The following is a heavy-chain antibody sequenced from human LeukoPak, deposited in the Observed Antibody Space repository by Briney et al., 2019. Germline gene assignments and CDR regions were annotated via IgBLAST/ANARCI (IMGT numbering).Heavy chain of an antibody. V-gene: IGHV4-4*07. Sequence: SETLSLTCSVSGGSISGYYWTWIRQPAGKGLEWIGRVYASGSTHYNPSLKTQLTMSVDTSKNQFSLKLSSVTAADTAVYYCARLITGTTTAFDIWGQGTMVTVSS. CDR3: ARLITGTTTAFDI. D-gene: IGHD1-7*01. CDR1: GGSISGYY. J-gene: IGHJ3*02. CDR2: VYASGST.